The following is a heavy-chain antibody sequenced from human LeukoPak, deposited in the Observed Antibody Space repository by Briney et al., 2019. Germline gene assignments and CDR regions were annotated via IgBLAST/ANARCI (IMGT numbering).Heavy chain of an antibody. Sequence: ASVKVSCKASGYTFTSYYMHWVRQAPGQGLEWMGIINPSGGSTSYAQKFQGRVTMTRDMSTSTVYMELSSLRSEGTAVYYCARDPRGTSYYDFWSGYWGFDPWGQGTLVTVSS. CDR2: INPSGGST. V-gene: IGHV1-46*01. J-gene: IGHJ5*02. CDR1: GYTFTSYY. CDR3: ARDPRGTSYYDFWSGYWGFDP. D-gene: IGHD3-3*01.